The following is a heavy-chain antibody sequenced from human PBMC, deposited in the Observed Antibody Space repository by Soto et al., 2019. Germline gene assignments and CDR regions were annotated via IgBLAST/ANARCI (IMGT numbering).Heavy chain of an antibody. V-gene: IGHV4-38-2*01. J-gene: IGHJ5*02. CDR1: GYSISSGYY. CDR2: VHYSGST. D-gene: IGHD6-13*01. CDR3: ARVDNIVAVKWFDP. Sequence: SETLSLTCAVSGYSISSGYYWGWIRQPPGKGPEWIGSVHYSGSTYYNPSLKSRVTISIDTSKNQISLKLTSVTAADTAVYYCARVDNIVAVKWFDPWGQGTLVTVSS.